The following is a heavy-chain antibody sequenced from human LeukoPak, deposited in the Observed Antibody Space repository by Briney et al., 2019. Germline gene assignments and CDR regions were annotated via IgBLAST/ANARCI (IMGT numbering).Heavy chain of an antibody. V-gene: IGHV3-53*01. Sequence: GESLRLSCAASGFTDSTNYMSWVRQAPGKGLEWVSIIYSGGSIYYADSVKGRFTISRDSFKNSLYLQMNSLRAEDTALYYCAKNSDSSGPYFDHWGQGTLVTVSS. CDR2: IYSGGSI. CDR3: AKNSDSSGPYFDH. D-gene: IGHD3-22*01. CDR1: GFTDSTNY. J-gene: IGHJ4*02.